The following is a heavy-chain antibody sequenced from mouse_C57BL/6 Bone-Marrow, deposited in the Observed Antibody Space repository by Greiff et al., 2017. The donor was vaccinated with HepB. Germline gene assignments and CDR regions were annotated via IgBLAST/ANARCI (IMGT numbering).Heavy chain of an antibody. CDR3: ARRGVYDVYAMDY. V-gene: IGHV14-3*01. CDR1: GFNIKNTY. D-gene: IGHD2-12*01. J-gene: IGHJ4*01. Sequence: EVQLVASVAELVRPGASVKLSCTASGFNIKNTYMHWVKQRPEQGLEWIGRIDPANGNTKYAPKFQGKATITADPSSNTAYLQLSSLTSEDTAIYYCARRGVYDVYAMDYWGQGTSVTVSS. CDR2: IDPANGNT.